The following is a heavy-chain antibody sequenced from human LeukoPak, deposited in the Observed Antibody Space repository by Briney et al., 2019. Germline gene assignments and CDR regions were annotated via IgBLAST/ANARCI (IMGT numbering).Heavy chain of an antibody. Sequence: PSETLSLTCTVSGGSISSSSYYWGWIRQPPGKGLEWIGSIYYSGSTYYNPSLKSRVTISVDTSKNQFSLKLSSVTAADTAVYYCAREGRFGESLGGQGTLVTVSS. D-gene: IGHD3-10*01. V-gene: IGHV4-39*07. CDR2: IYYSGST. CDR1: GGSISSSSYY. J-gene: IGHJ4*02. CDR3: AREGRFGESL.